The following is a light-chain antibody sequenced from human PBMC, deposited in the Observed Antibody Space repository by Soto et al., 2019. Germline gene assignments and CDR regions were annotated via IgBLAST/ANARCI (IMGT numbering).Light chain of an antibody. V-gene: IGKV1-27*01. CDR1: QGISNY. CDR3: QKYNSAQWT. Sequence: DIQMTQSPSSLSASVGARDTITCRASQGISNYLAWYQQKPGKVPKLLIYAASTLQSGVPSRFSGSGSGTDFTLTISSLQPEDVATYYCQKYNSAQWTFGQGTKVEIK. J-gene: IGKJ1*01. CDR2: AAS.